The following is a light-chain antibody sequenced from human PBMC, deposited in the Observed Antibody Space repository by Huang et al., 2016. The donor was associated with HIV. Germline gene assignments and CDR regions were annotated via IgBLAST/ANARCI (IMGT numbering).Light chain of an antibody. J-gene: IGKJ1*01. Sequence: DIQMTQSPSSLSASVGDRVTITCRASESIRNYLSWYQLKPGRAPNLLIYAASSLQNGVQVRFSGSGSGTDFTLTISSLQPEDFATYSCEQNYITPQTFGPGTKVE. CDR1: ESIRNY. CDR2: AAS. V-gene: IGKV1-39*01. CDR3: EQNYITPQT.